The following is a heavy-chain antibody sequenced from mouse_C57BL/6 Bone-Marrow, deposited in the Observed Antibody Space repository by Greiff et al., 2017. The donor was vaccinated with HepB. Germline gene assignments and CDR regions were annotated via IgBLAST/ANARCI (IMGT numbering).Heavy chain of an antibody. CDR3: VITTVVATDWYFDV. V-gene: IGHV1-77*01. CDR2: IGPGSGST. J-gene: IGHJ1*03. Sequence: QVHVKQSGAELVKPGASVKISCKASGYTFTDYYINWVKQRPGQGLEWIGKIGPGSGSTYYNEKFKGKATLTADKSSSTAYMQLSSLTSEDSAVYFCVITTVVATDWYFDVWGTGTTVTVSS. D-gene: IGHD1-1*01. CDR1: GYTFTDYY.